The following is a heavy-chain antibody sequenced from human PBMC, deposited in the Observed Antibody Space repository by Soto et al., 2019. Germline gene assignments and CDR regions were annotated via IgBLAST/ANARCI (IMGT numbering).Heavy chain of an antibody. D-gene: IGHD2-15*01. Sequence: GGSLSPASSASGFIFSVSTIYWVRPVQGKGLEAISAVSTSGRSTYYADSVKDRFTISRDNSKNTLFLQMGSLRPEDTAIYYCVKQAHGLDGVAFDYWGQGTQVTVSS. V-gene: IGHV3-64D*06. CDR3: VKQAHGLDGVAFDY. CDR1: GFIFSVST. CDR2: VSTSGRST. J-gene: IGHJ4*02.